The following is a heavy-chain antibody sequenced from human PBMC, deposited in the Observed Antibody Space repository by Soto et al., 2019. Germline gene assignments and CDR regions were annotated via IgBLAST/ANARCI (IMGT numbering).Heavy chain of an antibody. V-gene: IGHV4-59*01. Sequence: SETLSLTCTVSGGSISSYYWSWIRQPPGKGLEWIGYIYYSGSTNYNHSLKSRVTISVDTSKNQFSLKVNSVTAADTAVYYCARRAVVAVTGSLDNWLDPWGQGILVTVSS. CDR2: IYYSGST. CDR3: ARRAVVAVTGSLDNWLDP. J-gene: IGHJ5*02. CDR1: GGSISSYY. D-gene: IGHD2-21*01.